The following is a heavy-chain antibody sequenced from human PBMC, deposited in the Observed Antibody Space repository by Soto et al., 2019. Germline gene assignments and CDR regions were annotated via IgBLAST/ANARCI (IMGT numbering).Heavy chain of an antibody. CDR1: GYRFSDYG. V-gene: IGHV1-18*01. D-gene: IGHD3-22*01. CDR3: ARGGYYDSSGSRNYHYYGMNV. Sequence: ASVKVSCKTSGYRFSDYGINWVRQAPGQGLEWLGWISPYSDDTKYAYIFQGRVYMSIDRSSRTAYMDLRSLRSDDTAIYFCARGGYYDSSGSRNYHYYGMNVWGQGTTVTVSS. J-gene: IGHJ6*02. CDR2: ISPYSDDT.